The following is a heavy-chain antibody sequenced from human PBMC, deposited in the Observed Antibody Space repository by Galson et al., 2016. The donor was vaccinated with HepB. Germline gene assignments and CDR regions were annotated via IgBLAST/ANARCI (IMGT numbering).Heavy chain of an antibody. Sequence: SLRLSCAASGLTFNIFGMHWVRPAPGKGLEWVAVTWSPGSDAYYADFVKGRFTISRDNSRNTLFLQMSGLRAEDTAIYHCARDGCGGSCPNIDAWGKGTAVSVSS. CDR1: GLTFNIFG. J-gene: IGHJ6*04. CDR3: ARDGCGGSCPNIDA. CDR2: TWSPGSDA. D-gene: IGHD2-15*01. V-gene: IGHV3-33*01.